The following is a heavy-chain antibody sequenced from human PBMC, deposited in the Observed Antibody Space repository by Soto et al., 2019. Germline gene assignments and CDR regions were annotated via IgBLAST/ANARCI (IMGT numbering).Heavy chain of an antibody. Sequence: GGSLRLSCAASGFTFSRYSMNWVRQAPGKGLEWISYINDDSDSIFYADSVKGRFTISRDNAKSSLFLQMASLRAEDTAVYYCARDGYYYDSSGYFLRDAFDIWAQGTTVTVSS. J-gene: IGHJ3*02. CDR3: ARDGYYYDSSGYFLRDAFDI. CDR1: GFTFSRYS. CDR2: INDDSDSI. V-gene: IGHV3-48*01. D-gene: IGHD3-22*01.